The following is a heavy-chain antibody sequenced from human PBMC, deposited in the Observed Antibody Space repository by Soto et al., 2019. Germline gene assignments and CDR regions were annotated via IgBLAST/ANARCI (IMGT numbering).Heavy chain of an antibody. CDR2: IYYSGST. J-gene: IGHJ5*02. D-gene: IGHD3-3*01. CDR1: GGSSSSYY. V-gene: IGHV4-59*01. CDR3: AKITFWSGFYWFDP. Sequence: SETLSLTCTVSGGSSSSYYWSWIRQPPGKGLEWIGYIYYSGSTNYNPSLKSRVTISVDTSKSQFSLKLSSVTAADTAVYYCAKITFWSGFYWFDPWGQGTLVTVSP.